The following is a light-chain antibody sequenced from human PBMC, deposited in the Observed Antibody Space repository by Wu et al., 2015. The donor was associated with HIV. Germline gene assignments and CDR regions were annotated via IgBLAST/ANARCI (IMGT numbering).Light chain of an antibody. CDR2: DAS. Sequence: LTQSPATLSLSPGEGATLSCRASQSVSSYLAWYQQKPGQAPRLLIYDASSRATGIPARFSGSGSGTDFTLTISSLEPEDFAVYYCQQRSNWPLRYSFGQGTKLEIK. CDR3: QQRSNWPLRYS. CDR1: QSVSSY. V-gene: IGKV3-11*01. J-gene: IGKJ2*03.